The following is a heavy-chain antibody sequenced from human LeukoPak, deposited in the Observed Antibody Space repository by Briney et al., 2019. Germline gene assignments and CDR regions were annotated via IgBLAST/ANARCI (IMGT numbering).Heavy chain of an antibody. CDR1: GGSISTTSYY. CDR2: IYTSGST. Sequence: SETLSLTCTVSGGSISTTSYYWSWIRQPAGKGLEWIGRIYTSGSTDYNPSLKSRVTISGDASKNQFSLKLSSVTAADTAVYYCARFSRRAFDIWGQGTMVTVSS. V-gene: IGHV4-61*02. D-gene: IGHD3-3*02. CDR3: ARFSRRAFDI. J-gene: IGHJ3*02.